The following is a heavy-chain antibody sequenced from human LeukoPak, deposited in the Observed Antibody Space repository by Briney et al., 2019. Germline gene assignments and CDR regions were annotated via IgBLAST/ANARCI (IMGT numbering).Heavy chain of an antibody. D-gene: IGHD2-15*01. Sequence: PETLSLTRPVSGGSLSYYYWSWIRQPAGKGLEGVGCIYYSGSTNYNPSLKSRVTISVDTSKNQFSLKLSSVTAADTAVYYCARQLGRCSGGSCYRDYWGQGTLVTVSA. CDR1: GGSLSYYY. CDR3: ARQLGRCSGGSCYRDY. J-gene: IGHJ4*02. V-gene: IGHV4-59*08. CDR2: IYYSGST.